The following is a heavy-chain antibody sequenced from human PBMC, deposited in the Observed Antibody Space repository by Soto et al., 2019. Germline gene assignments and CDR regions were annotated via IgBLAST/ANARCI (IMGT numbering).Heavy chain of an antibody. V-gene: IGHV4-61*08. CDR2: IYKSVST. J-gene: IGHJ4*02. Sequence: SETLSLTCSVSGGYICSGDYYWSWIRQSPGKGLEWIGYIYKSVSTNYNPSLKSRVTISVDTSQNQFSLKLSSVTAADTAVYYCARQHGDLYYFDYWGQGALVTVSS. D-gene: IGHD4-17*01. CDR1: GGYICSGDYY. CDR3: ARQHGDLYYFDY.